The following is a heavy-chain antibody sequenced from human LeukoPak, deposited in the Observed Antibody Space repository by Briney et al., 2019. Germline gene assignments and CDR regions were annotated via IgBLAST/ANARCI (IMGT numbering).Heavy chain of an antibody. CDR2: ISGSGGST. J-gene: IGHJ6*02. V-gene: IGHV3-23*01. CDR3: ARERFTMIRGVMYYNGIDV. Sequence: GGSLRLSCAASGFTFSSYAMSWVRQAPGKGLEWVSAISGSGGSTYYADSVKSRFTISRDNSKNTLYLQMNSLRAEDTAVYHCARERFTMIRGVMYYNGIDVWGQGTTVTVSS. D-gene: IGHD3-10*01. CDR1: GFTFSSYA.